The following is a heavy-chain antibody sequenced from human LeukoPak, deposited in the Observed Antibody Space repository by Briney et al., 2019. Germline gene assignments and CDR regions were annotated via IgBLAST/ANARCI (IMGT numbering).Heavy chain of an antibody. J-gene: IGHJ4*02. CDR2: VYNSGST. D-gene: IGHD5-24*01. CDR3: VRDRELNY. Sequence: SETLSLTCTVSGGSISIYYWSWIRQPPGKGLEWIGYVYNSGSTDYNPSLKSRVTISADTSKNQFSLKLSSVIAADTAVDYCVRDRELNYWGQGILVTVSS. CDR1: GGSISIYY. V-gene: IGHV4-59*01.